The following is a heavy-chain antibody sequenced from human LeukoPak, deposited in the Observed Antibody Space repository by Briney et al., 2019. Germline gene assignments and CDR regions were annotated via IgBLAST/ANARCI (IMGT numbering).Heavy chain of an antibody. Sequence: SETLSLTCTVSGGSIRSHYWGWIRQPPGKGLEWIGSMYHSGNTYYNSSLKSRVTIYVDTSKNQFSLKLRSVTAADTAVYYCARQLATSGEWAFDYWGQGTLVTVSS. V-gene: IGHV4-39*01. CDR3: ARQLATSGEWAFDY. CDR1: GGSIRSHY. J-gene: IGHJ4*02. D-gene: IGHD3-3*02. CDR2: MYHSGNT.